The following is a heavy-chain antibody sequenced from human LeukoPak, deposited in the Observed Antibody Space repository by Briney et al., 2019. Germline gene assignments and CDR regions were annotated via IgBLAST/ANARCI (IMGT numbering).Heavy chain of an antibody. CDR2: ISGSGGST. V-gene: IGHV3-23*01. D-gene: IGHD3-9*01. CDR3: AKSFGTYYDILTGYYPYDY. Sequence: GGSLRLSCTASGFTFSSYAMSWVRQAPGKGLEWVSAISGSGGSTYYADSVKGRFTISRDNSKNTLYLQMNSLRAEDTAVYYCAKSFGTYYDILTGYYPYDYWGQGTLVTVSS. J-gene: IGHJ4*02. CDR1: GFTFSSYA.